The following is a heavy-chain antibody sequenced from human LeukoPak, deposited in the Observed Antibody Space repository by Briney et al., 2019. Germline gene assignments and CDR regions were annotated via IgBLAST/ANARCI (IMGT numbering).Heavy chain of an antibody. Sequence: SVKVSCKASGGSFSSYAISWVRQAPGQGLEWMGGIIPIFGTANYAQKFQGRVTISADKSTSTAYMELSSLTSEDTAVYYCARTGVGHDAFDIWGQGTVVTVSS. V-gene: IGHV1-69*06. CDR3: ARTGVGHDAFDI. D-gene: IGHD1-26*01. CDR1: GGSFSSYA. J-gene: IGHJ3*02. CDR2: IIPIFGTA.